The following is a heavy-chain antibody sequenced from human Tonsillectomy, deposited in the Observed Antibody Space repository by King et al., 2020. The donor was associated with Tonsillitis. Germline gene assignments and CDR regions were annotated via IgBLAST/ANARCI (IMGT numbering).Heavy chain of an antibody. CDR1: GYSITSGYY. J-gene: IGHJ4*02. D-gene: IGHD3-3*01. CDR2: NYHRGST. V-gene: IGHV4-38-2*02. CDR3: ARTNDCWSGLYYFDY. Sequence: QLQESGPGLVQPSETLSLTCTVSGYSITSGYYWGWIRQPPGKGLEWIGNNYHRGSTYYHPSLKSRVTQSVDTSKNQFSLNLSSVTAADTAVYFCARTNDCWSGLYYFDYWGQGTLVTVSS.